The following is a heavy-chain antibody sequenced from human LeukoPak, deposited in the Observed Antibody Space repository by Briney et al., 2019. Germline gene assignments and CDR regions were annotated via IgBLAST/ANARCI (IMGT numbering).Heavy chain of an antibody. CDR1: GFTFSSYW. J-gene: IGHJ6*03. CDR2: INSDGSST. V-gene: IGHV3-74*01. D-gene: IGHD3-3*01. Sequence: GSLRLSCAASGFTFSSYWMHWVRQAPGKGLVWVSRINSDGSSTSYADSVKGRFTISRDNAKNTLYLQMNSLRAEDTAVYYCARAPRPITIFGVVPHMDVWGKGTTVTVSS. CDR3: ARAPRPITIFGVVPHMDV.